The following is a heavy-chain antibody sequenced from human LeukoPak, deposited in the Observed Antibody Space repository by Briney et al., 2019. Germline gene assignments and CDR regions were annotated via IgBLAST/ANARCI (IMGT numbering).Heavy chain of an antibody. CDR1: GFTFSGFG. Sequence: TGGSLRLSCAASGFTFSGFGMHWVRQAPGKGLEWVAFIRYDGSNKYYADSVKGRFTISRDNSKNTLYLQMNSLRAEDTAVYYCAKDAGYYDSSGYYQGGYFDYWGQGTLVTVSS. V-gene: IGHV3-30*02. J-gene: IGHJ4*02. D-gene: IGHD3-22*01. CDR2: IRYDGSNK. CDR3: AKDAGYYDSSGYYQGGYFDY.